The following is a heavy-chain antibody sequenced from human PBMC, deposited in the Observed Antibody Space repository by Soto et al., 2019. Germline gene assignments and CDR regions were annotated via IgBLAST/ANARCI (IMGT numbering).Heavy chain of an antibody. CDR2: IYSGGST. J-gene: IGHJ4*02. Sequence: EVQLVESGGGLVQPGGSLRLSCAASGFTVSSNYMSWVRQAPGKGLEWVSVIYSGGSTYYADSVKGRFTISRHNSKNTLYLQMNSLRAEDTAVYHCARSSGWRWFDYWGQGTLVTVSS. CDR3: ARSSGWRWFDY. CDR1: GFTVSSNY. V-gene: IGHV3-53*04. D-gene: IGHD3-10*01.